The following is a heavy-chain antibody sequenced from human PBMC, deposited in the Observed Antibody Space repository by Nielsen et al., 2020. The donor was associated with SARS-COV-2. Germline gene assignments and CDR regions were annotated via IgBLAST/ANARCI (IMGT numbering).Heavy chain of an antibody. V-gene: IGHV3-30*03. J-gene: IGHJ4*02. D-gene: IGHD6-19*01. CDR1: GFDFSDFG. Sequence: GGSLRLSCAVSGFDFSDFGIHWVRQAPGKGLEWVAVMSSDGRNELYADSVRGRFSISRDNSKNTIFLQVDSLRSDDSAVYYCARGGAVAGALSGYWGQGTLVTVSS. CDR2: MSSDGRNE. CDR3: ARGGAVAGALSGY.